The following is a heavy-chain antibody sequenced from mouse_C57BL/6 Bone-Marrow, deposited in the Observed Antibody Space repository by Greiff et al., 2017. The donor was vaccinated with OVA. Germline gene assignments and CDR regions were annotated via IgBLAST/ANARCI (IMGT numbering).Heavy chain of an antibody. CDR3: ARQGSSGLYYFDY. CDR1: GFTFSSYG. Sequence: EVMLVESGGDLVKPGGSLKLSCAASGFTFSSYGMSWVRQTPDKRLEWVATISSGGSYTYYPDSVKGRFTISRDNAKNTLYLQMSSLKSEDTAMYYCARQGSSGLYYFDYWGQGTTLTVSS. V-gene: IGHV5-6*02. CDR2: ISSGGSYT. J-gene: IGHJ2*01.